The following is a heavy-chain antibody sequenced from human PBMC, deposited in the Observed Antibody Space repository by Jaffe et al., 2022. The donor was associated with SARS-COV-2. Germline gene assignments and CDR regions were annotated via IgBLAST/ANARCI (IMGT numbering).Heavy chain of an antibody. CDR1: GFTFSSYS. D-gene: IGHD6-19*01. CDR2: ISSSSSYI. V-gene: IGHV3-21*01. Sequence: EVQLVESGGGLVKPGGSLRLSCAASGFTFSSYSMNWVRQAPGKGLEWVSSISSSSSYIYYADSVKGRFTISRDNAKNSLYLQMNSLRAEDTAVYYCARDLEGFGGVWYCTFDYWGQGTLVTVSS. J-gene: IGHJ4*02. CDR3: ARDLEGFGGVWYCTFDY.